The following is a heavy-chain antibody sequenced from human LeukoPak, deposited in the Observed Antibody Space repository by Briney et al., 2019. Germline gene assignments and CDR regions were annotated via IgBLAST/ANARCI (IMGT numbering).Heavy chain of an antibody. D-gene: IGHD6-13*01. V-gene: IGHV3-9*01. CDR1: GFTFDDYG. CDR2: ISWNSASV. J-gene: IGHJ4*02. Sequence: GGSLRLSCEASGFTFDDYGMHWVRHAPGKGVEWVSTISWNSASVGYVDSVKGRFTISRDNAKKTLYLQMNSLRPEDTALYYCAKDYGYSSSWYDYWGQGTLVTVSS. CDR3: AKDYGYSSSWYDY.